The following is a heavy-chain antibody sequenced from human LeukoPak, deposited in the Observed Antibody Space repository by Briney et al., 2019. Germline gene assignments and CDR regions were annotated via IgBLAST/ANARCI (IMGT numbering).Heavy chain of an antibody. Sequence: PGGSLRLSCAASGLTFSNAWMSWVRQAPGKGLEWVGRIKRKSDGGTTDYAAPVKGRFTISRDDSKNTLYLQMNSLKSEDTAVYYCTTYGSGRKFDYWGQGILVTVSS. CDR3: TTYGSGRKFDY. J-gene: IGHJ4*02. CDR2: IKRKSDGGTT. V-gene: IGHV3-15*01. D-gene: IGHD3-10*01. CDR1: GLTFSNAW.